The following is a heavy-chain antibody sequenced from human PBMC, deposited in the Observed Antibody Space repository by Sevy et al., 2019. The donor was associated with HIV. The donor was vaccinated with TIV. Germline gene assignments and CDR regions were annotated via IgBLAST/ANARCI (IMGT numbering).Heavy chain of an antibody. CDR2: IKSETDGGAA. J-gene: IGHJ4*02. V-gene: IGHV3-15*01. CDR3: TTDLGFYSSK. D-gene: IGHD4-4*01. CDR1: GITFSSAW. Sequence: GSLRLSCAASGITFSSAWMSWVRLVPGKGLEWLGRIKSETDGGAADYAAAVKGRFTISRDDSKETLYLQLNSLKTEDIAVYYCTTDLGFYSSKWGQGTLVTVSS.